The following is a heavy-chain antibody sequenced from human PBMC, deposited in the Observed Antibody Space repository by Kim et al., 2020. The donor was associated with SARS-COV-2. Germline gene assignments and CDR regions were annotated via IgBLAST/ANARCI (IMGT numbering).Heavy chain of an antibody. D-gene: IGHD1-26*01. Sequence: TDYNPSLKGGGTISGDTSKNQFSLKLSSVTAADTAVYYCAREGRSRPYDYWGQGTLVTVSS. CDR3: AREGRSRPYDY. V-gene: IGHV4-34*13. CDR2: T. J-gene: IGHJ4*02.